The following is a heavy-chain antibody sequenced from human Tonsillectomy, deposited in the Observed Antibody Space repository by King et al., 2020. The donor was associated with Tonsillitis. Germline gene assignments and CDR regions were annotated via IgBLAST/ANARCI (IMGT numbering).Heavy chain of an antibody. V-gene: IGHV3-23*04. Sequence: VQLVESGGGLVQPGGSLRLSCAASGFTFSSYAMSWVRQAPGKGLEWVSAISGSVGSTYYADSVKGRFTISRDNSKNTLYLQMNSLRAEDTAVYYCAKVGDYGDYVLGFYFDYWGQGTLVTVSS. CDR3: AKVGDYGDYVLGFYFDY. CDR2: ISGSVGST. CDR1: GFTFSSYA. D-gene: IGHD4-17*01. J-gene: IGHJ4*02.